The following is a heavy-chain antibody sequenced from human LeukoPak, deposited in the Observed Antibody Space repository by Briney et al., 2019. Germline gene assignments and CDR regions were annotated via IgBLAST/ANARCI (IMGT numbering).Heavy chain of an antibody. D-gene: IGHD3-22*01. CDR2: IYTSGST. CDR1: GGSISGYY. Sequence: SETLSLTCTVSGGSISGYYWSWIRQPAGKGLEWIGRIYTSGSTNYNPSLKSRVTMSIDTSKNQFSLRLSSVTAADTALYYCVKDSGTNYDSRGFLPHFDYWGQGTLVTVSS. J-gene: IGHJ4*02. V-gene: IGHV4-4*07. CDR3: VKDSGTNYDSRGFLPHFDY.